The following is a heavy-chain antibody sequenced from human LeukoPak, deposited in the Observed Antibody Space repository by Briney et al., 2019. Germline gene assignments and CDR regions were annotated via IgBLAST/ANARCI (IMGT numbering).Heavy chain of an antibody. J-gene: IGHJ4*02. CDR2: ISGDGGST. CDR3: AKEGLIAAAGSFDY. V-gene: IGHV3-43*02. CDR1: GFTFDDYA. Sequence: GGSLRLSCAASGFTFDDYAMHWVRQAPGKGLEWVSLISGDGGSTYYADSVKGRFTISRDNSKNSLYLQMSSLRTEDTALYYCAKEGLIAAAGSFDYWGQGTLVTVSS. D-gene: IGHD6-13*01.